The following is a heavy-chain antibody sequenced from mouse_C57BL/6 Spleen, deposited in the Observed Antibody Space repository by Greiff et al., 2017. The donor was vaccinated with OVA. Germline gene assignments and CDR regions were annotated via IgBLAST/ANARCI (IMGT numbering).Heavy chain of an antibody. CDR1: GYSITSGYY. Sequence: EVKLMESGPGLVKPSQSLSFTCSVTGYSITSGYYWNWLRPFPGNKLEWMGYISYDGSNNYNPSLKNRISITRDTSKNQFFLKLNTVTTEDTATYYCATYSNYYLDYWGQGTTLTVSS. V-gene: IGHV3-6*01. CDR2: ISYDGSN. D-gene: IGHD2-5*01. CDR3: ATYSNYYLDY. J-gene: IGHJ2*01.